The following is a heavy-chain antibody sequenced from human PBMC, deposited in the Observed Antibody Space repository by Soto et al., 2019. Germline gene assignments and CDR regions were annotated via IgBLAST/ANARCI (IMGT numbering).Heavy chain of an antibody. CDR2: IDYNGVT. CDR1: GGSIYRSGYH. J-gene: IGHJ4*02. CDR3: GKVLVGATGHTDSDS. Sequence: SETLSLTCTVSGGSIYRSGYHWGWIRQPPGRGLEWIGNIDYNGVTYSNPSLKSRVTISRDTSKNQFSLKLTSVTAADTALYYCGKVLVGATGHTDSDSWGPGTLVTVSS. D-gene: IGHD2-15*01. V-gene: IGHV4-39*01.